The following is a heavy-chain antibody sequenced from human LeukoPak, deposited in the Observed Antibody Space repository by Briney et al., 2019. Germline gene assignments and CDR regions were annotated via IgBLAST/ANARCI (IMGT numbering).Heavy chain of an antibody. V-gene: IGHV4-34*01. CDR3: ATQQQLVRFYYYYVMDV. D-gene: IGHD6-13*01. J-gene: IGHJ6*02. Sequence: SETLSLTCAVYGGSFSGYYWSWIRQPPGKGLEWIGEINHSGSTNYNPSLKSRVTISVDTSKNQFSLKLSSVTAADTAVYYCATQQQLVRFYYYYVMDVWGQGTTVTVSS. CDR2: INHSGST. CDR1: GGSFSGYY.